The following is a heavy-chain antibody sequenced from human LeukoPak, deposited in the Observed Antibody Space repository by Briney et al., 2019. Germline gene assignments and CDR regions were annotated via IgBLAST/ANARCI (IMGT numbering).Heavy chain of an antibody. CDR1: GFTFSSYA. CDR3: AKFKNLYCNGGSCNWYFHH. CDR2: ISGSADNT. V-gene: IGHV3-23*01. Sequence: PGGSLRLSCAASGFTFSSYAMSWVRQAPGEGLEWVSAISGSADNTYYADSVKGRFTISRDNSKNTLSLQMNSLRAEDTAVYYCAKFKNLYCNGGSCNWYFHHWGQGTLVTVSS. D-gene: IGHD2-15*01. J-gene: IGHJ1*01.